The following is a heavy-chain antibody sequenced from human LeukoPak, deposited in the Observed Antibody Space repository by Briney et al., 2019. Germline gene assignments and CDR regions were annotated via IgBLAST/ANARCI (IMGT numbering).Heavy chain of an antibody. CDR3: ARGPRYSFY. CDR1: GFTFSSYG. J-gene: IGHJ4*02. D-gene: IGHD6-13*01. CDR2: IRYDGSNK. V-gene: IGHV3-30*02. Sequence: GGSLRLSCAASGFTFSSYGMHWVRQAPGKGLEWVAFIRYDGSNKYYADSVKGRFTISRDQANNTLYLQMNTLRDEDTAVYYCARGPRYSFYWGREPWSPSPQ.